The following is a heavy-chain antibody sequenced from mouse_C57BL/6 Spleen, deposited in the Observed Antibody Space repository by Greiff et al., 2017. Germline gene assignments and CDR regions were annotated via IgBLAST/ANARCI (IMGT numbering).Heavy chain of an antibody. CDR2: ISSGGSYT. CDR1: GFTFSSYG. J-gene: IGHJ4*01. CDR3: ARLLYYGSSHYYAMDY. V-gene: IGHV5-6*01. Sequence: EVKVVESGGDLVKPGGSLKLSCAASGFTFSSYGMSWVRQTPDKRLEWVATISSGGSYTYYPDSVKGRFTISRDNAKNTLYLQMSSLKSEDTAMYYCARLLYYGSSHYYAMDYWGQGTSVTVSS. D-gene: IGHD1-1*01.